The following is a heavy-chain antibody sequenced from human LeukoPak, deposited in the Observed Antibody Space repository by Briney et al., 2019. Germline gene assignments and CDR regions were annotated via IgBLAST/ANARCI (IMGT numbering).Heavy chain of an antibody. CDR2: INHSGST. J-gene: IGHJ4*02. CDR1: GGSFSGYY. CDR3: ARSYYDYVYFDY. Sequence: SETLSLTCAVYGGSFSGYYWSWIRQPPGKGLEWIGEINHSGSTNYNPSLKSRVTISVDTSKNQFSLKLSSVTAADTAVYYCARSYYDYVYFDYWGQGTLVTVSS. D-gene: IGHD3-16*01. V-gene: IGHV4-34*01.